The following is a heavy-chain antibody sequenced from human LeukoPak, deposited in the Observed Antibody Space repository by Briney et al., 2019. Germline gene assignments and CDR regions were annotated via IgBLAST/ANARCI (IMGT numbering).Heavy chain of an antibody. V-gene: IGHV1-24*01. J-gene: IGHJ5*02. CDR1: GYTFANYY. CDR3: ATAELWGGYELPNL. CDR2: FDPEDGET. D-gene: IGHD5-12*01. Sequence: ASVKVSCKASGYTFANYYIHCVRQTPGQGLECMGGFDPEDGETIYAQKFQGRVTMTEDTSTDTAYMELSSLRSEDTAVYYCATAELWGGYELPNLWGQGTLVTVSS.